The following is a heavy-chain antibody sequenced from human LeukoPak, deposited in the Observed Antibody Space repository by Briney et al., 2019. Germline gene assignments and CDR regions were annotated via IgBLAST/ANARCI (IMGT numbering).Heavy chain of an antibody. CDR1: GGFISTYY. Sequence: PSETLSLTCTVSGGFISTYYWSWIRQPPGKGLECIGYIFHTGSTNYNPSLKSRVTMSVDTSKNQFSLKLSSVTAADTAVYYCARDRIQPFYCMDVWGKGTTVTVSS. D-gene: IGHD5-18*01. J-gene: IGHJ6*03. CDR3: ARDRIQPFYCMDV. CDR2: IFHTGST. V-gene: IGHV4-59*12.